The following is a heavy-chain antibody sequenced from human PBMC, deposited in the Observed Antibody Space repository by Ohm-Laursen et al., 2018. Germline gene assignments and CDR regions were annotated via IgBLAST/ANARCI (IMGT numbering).Heavy chain of an antibody. CDR2: ISWNSGSI. CDR1: GFTFDDYA. Sequence: SLRLSCAAPGFTFDDYAMHWVRQAPGKGLEWVSGISWNSGSIGYADSVKGRFTISRDNAKNSLYLQMNSLRAEDTALYYCAKDIGYSSGSLDYWGQGTLVTVSS. D-gene: IGHD6-19*01. V-gene: IGHV3-9*01. CDR3: AKDIGYSSGSLDY. J-gene: IGHJ4*02.